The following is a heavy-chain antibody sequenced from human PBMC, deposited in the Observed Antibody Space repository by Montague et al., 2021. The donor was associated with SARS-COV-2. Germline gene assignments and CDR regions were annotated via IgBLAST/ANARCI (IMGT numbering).Heavy chain of an antibody. CDR2: YYTTRST. D-gene: IGHD2/OR15-2a*01. Sequence: TLSLTCTVSGDSISSDNSCWSWILPPAGKLLGWIGRYYTTRSTYYHPPHNSRSIIALKTSKNHFSLKLSSMAAADTAVYYCAREDFRSDFACWGQGTLVTVSS. V-gene: IGHV4-61*02. CDR1: GDSISSDN. CDR3: AREDFRSDFAC. J-gene: IGHJ4*02.